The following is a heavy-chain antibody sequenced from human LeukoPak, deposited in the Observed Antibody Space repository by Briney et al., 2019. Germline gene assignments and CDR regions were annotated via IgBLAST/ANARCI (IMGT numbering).Heavy chain of an antibody. CDR2: INPSGGST. D-gene: IGHD4-11*01. Sequence: ASVKVSCTASGYTFTSYYMHWVRQAPGQGLEWMGIINPSGGSTSYAQKFQGRVTMTRDTSTSTVYMELSSLRSEDTAVYYCARVLQQYNWFDPWGQGTLVTVSS. J-gene: IGHJ5*02. CDR3: ARVLQQYNWFDP. CDR1: GYTFTSYY. V-gene: IGHV1-46*01.